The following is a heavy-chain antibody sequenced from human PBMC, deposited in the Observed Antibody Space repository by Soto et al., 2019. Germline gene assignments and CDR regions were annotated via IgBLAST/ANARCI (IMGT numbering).Heavy chain of an antibody. CDR1: GGSISSGGYY. V-gene: IGHV4-31*03. CDR3: ARSRITMVRGVGRAFDY. D-gene: IGHD3-10*01. CDR2: IYYSGST. Sequence: PSETLSLTCTVSGGSISSGGYYWSWIRQHPGKGLEWIGYIYYSGSTYYNPSLKSRVTISVDTSKNQFSLKLSSVTAADTAVYYCARSRITMVRGVGRAFDYWGQGTLVTVSS. J-gene: IGHJ4*02.